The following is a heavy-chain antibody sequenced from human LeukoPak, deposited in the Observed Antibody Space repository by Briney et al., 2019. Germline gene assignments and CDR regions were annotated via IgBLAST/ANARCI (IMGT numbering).Heavy chain of an antibody. V-gene: IGHV1-24*01. CDR3: ATGGSGSYYELDY. CDR1: GYTLTELT. D-gene: IGHD3-10*01. CDR2: FDPEDGET. Sequence: ASVKVSCKDSGYTLTELTMHWVRQAPGKGLEWMGGFDPEDGETIYAQKFQGRVTMTEDTSTDTAYMELSSLRSEDTAVYYCATGGSGSYYELDYWGQGTLVTVSS. J-gene: IGHJ4*02.